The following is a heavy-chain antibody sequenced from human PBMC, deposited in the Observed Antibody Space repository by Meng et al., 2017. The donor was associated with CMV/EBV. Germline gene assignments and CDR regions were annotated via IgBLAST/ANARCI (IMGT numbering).Heavy chain of an antibody. Sequence: ASVKVSCKASGYTFTGYYMHWVRQAPGQGLEWMGWINPNSGGTNYAQKFQGRVTMTRDTSISTAYMVLSRLRSDDTAVYYCARDRLGYCSSTSCYYGADWGQGTLVTVSS. V-gene: IGHV1-2*02. CDR3: ARDRLGYCSSTSCYYGAD. D-gene: IGHD2-2*01. J-gene: IGHJ4*02. CDR1: GYTFTGYY. CDR2: INPNSGGT.